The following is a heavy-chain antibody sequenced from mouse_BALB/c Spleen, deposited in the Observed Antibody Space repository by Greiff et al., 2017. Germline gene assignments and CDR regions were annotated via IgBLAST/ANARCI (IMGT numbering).Heavy chain of an antibody. D-gene: IGHD2-2*01. J-gene: IGHJ2*01. V-gene: IGHV1-77*01. Sequence: VQLQQSGPELVKPGASVKISCKASGYTFTDYYINWVKQKPGQGLEWIGRIAPGSGSTYYNEMFKGKATLTVDTSSSTAYIQLSSLSSEDSAVYFGVRYDYGYDRGFGYWGQGTTLTVSA. CDR1: GYTFTDYY. CDR2: IAPGSGST. CDR3: VRYDYGYDRGFGY.